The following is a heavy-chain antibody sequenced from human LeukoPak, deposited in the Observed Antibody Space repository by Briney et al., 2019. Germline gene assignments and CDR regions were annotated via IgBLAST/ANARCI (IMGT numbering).Heavy chain of an antibody. CDR1: GFTFSSYG. D-gene: IGHD5-18*01. CDR3: AKDGGYSYVHRYYFDY. J-gene: IGHJ4*02. CDR2: IRYDGSNK. Sequence: GGSLRLSCAASGFTFSSYGMHWVRQAPGKGLEWVAFIRYDGSNKYYADSVKGRFTISRDNSKNTLYLQMNSLRAEDTAVYYCAKDGGYSYVHRYYFDYWGQGTLVTVSS. V-gene: IGHV3-30*02.